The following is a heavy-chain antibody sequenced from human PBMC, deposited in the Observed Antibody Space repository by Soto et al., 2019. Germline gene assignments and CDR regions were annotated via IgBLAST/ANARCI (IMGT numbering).Heavy chain of an antibody. D-gene: IGHD3-22*01. J-gene: IGHJ3*02. Sequence: ASVKVSCKASGYTFTSYGISWVRQAPGQGLEWMGWISAYNCNTNYAQKLQGRVTMTTDTSTSTAYMELRSLRSDDTAVYYCARKYYYDSSGYYINDAFDIWGQGTMVTVSS. CDR3: ARKYYYDSSGYYINDAFDI. V-gene: IGHV1-18*01. CDR2: ISAYNCNT. CDR1: GYTFTSYG.